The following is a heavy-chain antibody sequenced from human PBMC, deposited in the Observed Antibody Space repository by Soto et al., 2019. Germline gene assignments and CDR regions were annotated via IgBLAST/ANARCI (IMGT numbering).Heavy chain of an antibody. J-gene: IGHJ4*02. CDR1: GFTFSNFW. CDR2: IKQDGSEK. CDR3: ARGGGNFEY. V-gene: IGHV3-7*03. Sequence: SGGSLRLSCAASGFTFSNFWMSWVRQAPGKGLEWVANIKQDGSEKYYVDSVKGRFTISRDNAKNSLNLQMNSLRAEDTAVYYCARGGGNFEYWGQGTLVTVSS.